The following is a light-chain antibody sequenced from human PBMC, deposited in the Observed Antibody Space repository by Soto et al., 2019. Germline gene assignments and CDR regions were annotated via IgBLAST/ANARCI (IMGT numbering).Light chain of an antibody. J-gene: IGKJ2*01. CDR1: QGISNY. Sequence: DIQMTQSPSSLSASVGDRVTITCRASQGISNYLAWYQQKPGKVPKLLIYAASTLQSGVPARFRGSGSGTDFTLTISSLQPEDVATYYCQKYNSAPMYTFGQGTKLEIK. V-gene: IGKV1-27*01. CDR3: QKYNSAPMYT. CDR2: AAS.